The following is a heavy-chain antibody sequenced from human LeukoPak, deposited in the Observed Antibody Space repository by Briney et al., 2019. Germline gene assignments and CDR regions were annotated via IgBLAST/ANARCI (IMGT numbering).Heavy chain of an antibody. J-gene: IGHJ4*02. Sequence: SGTLSLTCAVSGGSISTYNWWSWVRQPPGKGLEWIGEIFYSGSINYNPSLKSRVTISVDKSRNQFSLRLSSVTAADTAVYYCARGIPGYFNTSGYYYDYWGQGTLVTVSS. V-gene: IGHV4-4*02. CDR3: ARGIPGYFNTSGYYYDY. D-gene: IGHD3-22*01. CDR2: IFYSGSI. CDR1: GGSISTYNW.